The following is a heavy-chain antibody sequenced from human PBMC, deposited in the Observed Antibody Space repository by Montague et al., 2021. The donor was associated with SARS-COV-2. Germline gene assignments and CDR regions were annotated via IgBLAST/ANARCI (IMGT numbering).Heavy chain of an antibody. J-gene: IGHJ3*02. CDR1: GDSVSNKSVA. Sequence: CAISGDSVSNKSVAWNWIRQSPSRGLEWLGRTYCRSKWDSDYAESFKRRLAITPDTSKNQVSLQLNSVIPEDTAVYFCASSGITLTGLDAFDIWGQGTMVTVSS. CDR2: TYCRSKWDS. D-gene: IGHD3-9*01. CDR3: ASSGITLTGLDAFDI. V-gene: IGHV6-1*01.